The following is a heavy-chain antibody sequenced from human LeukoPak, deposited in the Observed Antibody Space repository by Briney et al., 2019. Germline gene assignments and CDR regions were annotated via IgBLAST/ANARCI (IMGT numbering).Heavy chain of an antibody. V-gene: IGHV3-66*01. CDR3: ASGNSFDY. J-gene: IGHJ4*02. CDR1: GFTVSNNY. Sequence: GGSLRLSCAASGFTVSNNYMSWIRQAPGKGLEWVSIIYAAGSIYYADSVKGRFTISRDNSKNTLYLQMNSLRAEDTAVYFCASGNSFDYWGQGTLVTVSS. CDR2: IYAAGSI.